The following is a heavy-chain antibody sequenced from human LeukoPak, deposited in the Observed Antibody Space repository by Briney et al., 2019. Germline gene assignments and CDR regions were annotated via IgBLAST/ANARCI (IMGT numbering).Heavy chain of an antibody. V-gene: IGHV2-5*02. Sequence: SGPTLVNPTQTLTLTCTFSGFSLSTSAAGVGWIRQPPGNDLEWLALNYCDDDKRYSASLKNRLTITNDTSKNQVVLTMTNMEPVDTAEYYCAHGQLTVMRYYFDYWGQGTLVTVSS. CDR1: GFSLSTSAAG. CDR2: NYCDDDK. D-gene: IGHD3-16*01. CDR3: AHGQLTVMRYYFDY. J-gene: IGHJ4*02.